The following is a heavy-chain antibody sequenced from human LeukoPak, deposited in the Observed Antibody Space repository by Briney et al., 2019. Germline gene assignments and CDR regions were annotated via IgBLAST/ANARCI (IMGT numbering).Heavy chain of an antibody. Sequence: SETLSLTCTVSGGSISTYYWSWIRQPPGKGLEWIGYIYYTGSTDYNPSLESRLTISVDTSKNQFSLKLSSVTAADTAVYYCARGRGGIGRRYCSSTSCQYYFDYWGQGTLVTVSS. V-gene: IGHV4-59*01. J-gene: IGHJ4*02. CDR3: ARGRGGIGRRYCSSTSCQYYFDY. CDR1: GGSISTYY. D-gene: IGHD2-2*01. CDR2: IYYTGST.